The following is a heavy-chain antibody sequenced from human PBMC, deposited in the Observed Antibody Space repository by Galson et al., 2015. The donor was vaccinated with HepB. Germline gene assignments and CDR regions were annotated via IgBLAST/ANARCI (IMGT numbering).Heavy chain of an antibody. J-gene: IGHJ6*02. CDR1: GYRFTAYF. CDR2: INPNSGGT. CDR3: ARDGTSGWYRPSDL. V-gene: IGHV1-2*02. D-gene: IGHD6-19*01. Sequence: SVKVSCKASGYRFTAYFIHWVRQAPGQGLEWMGWINPNSGGTKYAQKFQGRVTMTTDTSITTAYMELSSLRSDDTAVYYCARDGTSGWYRPSDLWGQGTTVIVSS.